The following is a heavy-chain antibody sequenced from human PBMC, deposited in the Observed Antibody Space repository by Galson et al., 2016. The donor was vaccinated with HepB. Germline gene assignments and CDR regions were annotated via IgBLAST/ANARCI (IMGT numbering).Heavy chain of an antibody. J-gene: IGHJ4*02. Sequence: SLRLSCAASGITFSIYLMQWVRQAPGKGLVWVSRINGDGSTIRYADSVKGRFTISRDNAKNTVYLEVNGLRAEDTAVYYCTTDHSGNAVGYWGQGTLVTVSS. D-gene: IGHD6-19*01. CDR2: INGDGSTI. CDR1: GITFSIYL. CDR3: TTDHSGNAVGY. V-gene: IGHV3-74*01.